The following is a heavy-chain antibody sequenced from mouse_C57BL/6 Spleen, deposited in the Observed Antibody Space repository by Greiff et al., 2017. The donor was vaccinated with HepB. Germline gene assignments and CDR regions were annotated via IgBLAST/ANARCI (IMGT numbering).Heavy chain of an antibody. CDR1: GYTFTSYW. CDR2: IYPSDSET. CDR3: ARYGYDGAYFDY. Sequence: VQLQQPGAELVRPGSSVKLSCKASGYTFTSYWMDWVKQRPGQGLEWIGNIYPSDSETHYNQKFKDKATLTVDKSSSTAYMQLSSLTSEDSAVYYCARYGYDGAYFDYWGQGTTLTVSS. D-gene: IGHD2-2*01. J-gene: IGHJ2*01. V-gene: IGHV1-61*01.